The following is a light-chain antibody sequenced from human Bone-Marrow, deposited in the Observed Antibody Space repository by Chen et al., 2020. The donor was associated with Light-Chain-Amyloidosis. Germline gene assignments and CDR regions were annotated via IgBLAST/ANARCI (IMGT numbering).Light chain of an antibody. J-gene: IGLJ3*02. CDR2: EDD. V-gene: IGLV6-57*01. CDR3: QSYQGSSQGV. Sequence: NFMLTQPHSVSESPGKTVIISCTRSSGSIATNYVQWYQQRPGSSPTTVIYEDDQRPSVVPDRFSGSSDRSSNSASLTISGLKTEDEADYCCQSYQGSSQGVFGGGTKLTVL. CDR1: SGSIATNY.